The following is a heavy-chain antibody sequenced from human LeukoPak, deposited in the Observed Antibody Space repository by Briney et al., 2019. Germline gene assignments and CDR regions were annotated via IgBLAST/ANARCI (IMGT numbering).Heavy chain of an antibody. D-gene: IGHD2-15*01. CDR2: IYYSGST. CDR1: GGSISSYY. V-gene: IGHV4-59*01. Sequence: SETLSLTCTVSGGSISSYYWSWIRQPPGKGLEWIGYIYYSGSTNYNPSLKSRVTISVDTSKNQFSLKLSSVTAADTAVYYCARNPPRYCSGGSCYYFDYWGQGTLVTVSS. CDR3: ARNPPRYCSGGSCYYFDY. J-gene: IGHJ4*02.